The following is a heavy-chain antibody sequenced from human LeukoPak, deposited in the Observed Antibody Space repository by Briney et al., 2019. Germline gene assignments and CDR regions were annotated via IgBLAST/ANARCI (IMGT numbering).Heavy chain of an antibody. CDR1: GYTFTSDY. V-gene: IGHV1-46*01. CDR2: INPSGGTT. J-gene: IGHJ4*02. CDR3: ARRGTVAGFDY. D-gene: IGHD6-19*01. Sequence: ASVSVSCKASGYTFTSDYIYWVRQAPGQGLEWMGRINPSGGTTSYAQKFQGRVTMTRDTSTSTVYMELSSLRSEDTAVYYCARRGTVAGFDYWGQGTLVTVSS.